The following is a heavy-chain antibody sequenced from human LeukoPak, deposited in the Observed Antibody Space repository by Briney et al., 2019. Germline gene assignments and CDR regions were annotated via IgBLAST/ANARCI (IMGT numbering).Heavy chain of an antibody. J-gene: IGHJ4*02. Sequence: SVKVSCKASGGTFSRYAISWVRQAPGQGLEWMGGIIPIFGIANYAQKFQGRVTITTDESTSTAYMELSSLRSEDTSVYSCAWGSYGLRGSFDYWGQGTLVTVSS. CDR2: IIPIFGIA. CDR3: AWGSYGLRGSFDY. CDR1: GGTFSRYA. D-gene: IGHD3-16*01. V-gene: IGHV1-69*05.